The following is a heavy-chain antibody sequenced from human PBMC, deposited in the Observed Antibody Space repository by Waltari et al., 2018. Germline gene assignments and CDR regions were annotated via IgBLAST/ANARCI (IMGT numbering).Heavy chain of an antibody. V-gene: IGHV3-48*03. CDR3: SREGDIVVVVAATDYYGMDV. J-gene: IGHJ6*02. Sequence: EVQLVESGGGLVQPGGSLRLSCAASGFTFSSYEMNWVRQAPGKGLEWVSYISSSGSTIYSPDSVKGLFPMSRDNAKNSLFLQMNSLRAEDTAVYYCSREGDIVVVVAATDYYGMDVWGQGTTVTVSS. CDR1: GFTFSSYE. CDR2: ISSSGSTI. D-gene: IGHD2-15*01.